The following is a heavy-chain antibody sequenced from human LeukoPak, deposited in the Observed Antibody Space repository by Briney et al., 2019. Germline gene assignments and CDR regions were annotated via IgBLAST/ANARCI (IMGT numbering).Heavy chain of an antibody. V-gene: IGHV4-59*08. CDR1: GGSISSYY. Sequence: SETLSLTCTVSGGSISSYYWSWIRQPPGKGLEWIGYVYYSGSTNYNPSLKSRVTISVDTSKNQFSLKLSSVTAADTAVYFCARQRSSTWSPGYWSQGTLVTVSS. CDR3: ARQRSSTWSPGY. D-gene: IGHD6-13*01. CDR2: VYYSGST. J-gene: IGHJ4*02.